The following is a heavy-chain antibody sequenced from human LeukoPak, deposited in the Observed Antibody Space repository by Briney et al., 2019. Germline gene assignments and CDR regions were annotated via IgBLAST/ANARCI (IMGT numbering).Heavy chain of an antibody. CDR1: GYTFTGYY. D-gene: IGHD2-2*03. CDR2: INPNSGGI. J-gene: IGHJ3*02. Sequence: ASVKVSCKASGYTFTGYYMHWVRQAPGQGLEWMGRINPNSGGINYAQKFQGRVTMTRDTSISTAYMELSRLRSDDTAVYYCARVSDGCAFDIWGQGTMVTVSS. V-gene: IGHV1-2*06. CDR3: ARVSDGCAFDI.